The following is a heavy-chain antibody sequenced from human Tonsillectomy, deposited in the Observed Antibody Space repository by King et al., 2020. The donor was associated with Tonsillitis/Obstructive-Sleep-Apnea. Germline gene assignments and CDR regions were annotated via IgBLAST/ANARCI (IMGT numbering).Heavy chain of an antibody. J-gene: IGHJ4*02. V-gene: IGHV3-66*01. Sequence: QLVQSGGGLVQPGGSLRLSCAASGFTVSSNYMSWVRQAPGKGLEWVSVIYSGGSTYYADSVKGRFTISRDNSKNTLYLQMNSLRAEDTAVYYCARDRRDSSGYYYFFDYWGQGTLVTVSS. CDR2: IYSGGST. CDR1: GFTVSSNY. D-gene: IGHD3-22*01. CDR3: ARDRRDSSGYYYFFDY.